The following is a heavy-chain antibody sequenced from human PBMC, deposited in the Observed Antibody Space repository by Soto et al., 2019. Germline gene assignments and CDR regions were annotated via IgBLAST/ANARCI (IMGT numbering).Heavy chain of an antibody. J-gene: IGHJ6*02. CDR1: GGTFSSYA. CDR3: ARDVRYCISTSCPEGIMYGMDV. CDR2: IIPIFGTA. Sequence: QVQLVQSGAEVKKPGSSVKVSCKASGGTFSSYAISWVRQAPGQGLEWMGGIIPIFGTANYAQKFQGRVTITADESTSTAYMELSSLRSEDTAVYYCARDVRYCISTSCPEGIMYGMDVWGQGTTVTVSS. D-gene: IGHD2-2*01. V-gene: IGHV1-69*12.